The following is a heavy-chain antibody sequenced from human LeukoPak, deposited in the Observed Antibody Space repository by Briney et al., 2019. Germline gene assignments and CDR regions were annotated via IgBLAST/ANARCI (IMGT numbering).Heavy chain of an antibody. CDR3: ARGVDTAMVPGVAFDI. Sequence: SETLSLTCAVYGGSFSGYYWSWIRQPPGKGLEWIGEINHSGSTDYNPSLKSRVTISVDTSKNQFSLKLSSVTAADTAVYYCARGVDTAMVPGVAFDIWGQGTMVTVSS. CDR2: INHSGST. D-gene: IGHD5-18*01. CDR1: GGSFSGYY. J-gene: IGHJ3*02. V-gene: IGHV4-34*01.